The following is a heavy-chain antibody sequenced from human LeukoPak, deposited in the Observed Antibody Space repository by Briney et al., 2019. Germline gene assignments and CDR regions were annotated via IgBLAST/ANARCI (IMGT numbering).Heavy chain of an antibody. CDR3: AKENPILYAFDI. J-gene: IGHJ3*02. CDR2: ISWNSGSI. CDR1: GFTFDDYA. Sequence: GGSLRLSCAASGFTFDDYAMHWVRQAPGKGLEWVSGISWNSGSIGYADSVKGRFTISRDNAKNSLYLQMNSLRAEDMALYYCAKENPILYAFDIWGQGTMVTVSS. V-gene: IGHV3-9*03. D-gene: IGHD2-15*01.